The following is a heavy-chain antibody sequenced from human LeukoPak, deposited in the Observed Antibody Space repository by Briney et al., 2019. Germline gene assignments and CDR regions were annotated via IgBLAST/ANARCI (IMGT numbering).Heavy chain of an antibody. CDR2: ISWSGGST. CDR1: GFTFSSYA. J-gene: IGHJ4*02. D-gene: IGHD3-3*01. V-gene: IGHV3-23*01. CDR3: AKPYYDFWSGYYIGGDAFDY. Sequence: GGSLRLSCAASGFTFSSYAMSWVRQAPGKGLEWVSAISWSGGSTYYADSVKGRFTISRDNSKNTLYLQMNSLRAEDTAVYYCAKPYYDFWSGYYIGGDAFDYWGQGTLVTVSS.